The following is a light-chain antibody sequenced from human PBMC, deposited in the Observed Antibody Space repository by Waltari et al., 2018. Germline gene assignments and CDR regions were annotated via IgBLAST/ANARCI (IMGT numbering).Light chain of an antibody. CDR3: QSWATGIRV. Sequence: QLVLTQSPSASASLGASAKITCTLTSGHTYYAIACHQQQPEKGPRFLMKLNSDGSHRKGDGIPDRFSGSSSGAERYLTISSLQSEDEADYYCQSWATGIRVFGGGTKLTVL. CDR2: LNSDGSH. J-gene: IGLJ3*02. CDR1: SGHTYYA. V-gene: IGLV4-69*01.